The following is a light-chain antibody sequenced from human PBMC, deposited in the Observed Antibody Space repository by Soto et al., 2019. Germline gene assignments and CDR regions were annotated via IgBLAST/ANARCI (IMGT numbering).Light chain of an antibody. CDR3: GTWDSSLSVVV. Sequence: QSVLTQPPSVSAAPGQKVTISCSRSSSNIGNNYVSWYQQSPGIAPKLLIYDNNKRPSGIPDRFSGSKSDTSATLAITGLQTEDEADYYCGTWDSSLSVVVFGGGTKLTVL. CDR1: SSNIGNNY. CDR2: DNN. V-gene: IGLV1-51*01. J-gene: IGLJ2*01.